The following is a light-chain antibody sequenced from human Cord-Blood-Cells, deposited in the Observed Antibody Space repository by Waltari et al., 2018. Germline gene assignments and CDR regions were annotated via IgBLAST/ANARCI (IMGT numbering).Light chain of an antibody. CDR3: QQYGSSRWT. J-gene: IGKJ1*01. V-gene: IGKV3-20*01. CDR1: QSVSGSY. Sequence: EIVLTQSPGTLSLSPGEGATLSCRASQSVSGSYLAWSQQKPGQAPRLLIYGASSRATGIPDRFSGSGSGTDFTLTISRLEPEDFAVYYCQQYGSSRWTFGQGTKVEIK. CDR2: GAS.